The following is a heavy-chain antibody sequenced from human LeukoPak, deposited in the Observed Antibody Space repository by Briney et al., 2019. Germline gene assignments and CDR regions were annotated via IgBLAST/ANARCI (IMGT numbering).Heavy chain of an antibody. CDR3: AKDRDSSGWGFDP. J-gene: IGHJ5*02. D-gene: IGHD6-19*01. CDR2: IRYDGSNK. V-gene: IGHV3-30*02. CDR1: GFTFSSYG. Sequence: PGGSLRLSCAASGFTFSSYGMHWVRQAPGKGLEWVAFIRYDGSNKCYADSVKGRFTISRDNSKNTLYLQMNSLRAEDTAVYYCAKDRDSSGWGFDPWGQGTLVTVSS.